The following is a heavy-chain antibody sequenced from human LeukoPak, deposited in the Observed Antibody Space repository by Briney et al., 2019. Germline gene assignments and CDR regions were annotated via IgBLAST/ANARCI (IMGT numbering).Heavy chain of an antibody. CDR2: IYYTGST. CDR3: SRVQYTYASGYYFDF. Sequence: SVTLSLTCTVAAGSISSYYWNWLRQPPGKGLEWIGYIYYTGSTNYNPSLKVRVTISVYTSKNQFSRNLGAVTAADTAVYSCSRVQYTYASGYYFDFWGQGTLATVSS. CDR1: AGSISSYY. V-gene: IGHV4-59*01. J-gene: IGHJ4*02. D-gene: IGHD2-2*01.